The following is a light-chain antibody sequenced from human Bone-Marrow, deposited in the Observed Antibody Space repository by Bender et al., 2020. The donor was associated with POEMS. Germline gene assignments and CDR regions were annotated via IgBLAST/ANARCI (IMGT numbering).Light chain of an antibody. CDR3: SDWDDSLSGWV. J-gene: IGLJ3*02. CDR2: YDV. V-gene: IGLV1-36*01. Sequence: QSVVTQPPSLSEAPRQRVTISCSGSSSNIRNPGVNWYLPLPGEAPKLLLYYDVLLTPGVSDRFSVSKSGTAASMAISELQSEDEALYYCSDWDDSLSGWVFGGGNKLTVL. CDR1: SSNIRNPG.